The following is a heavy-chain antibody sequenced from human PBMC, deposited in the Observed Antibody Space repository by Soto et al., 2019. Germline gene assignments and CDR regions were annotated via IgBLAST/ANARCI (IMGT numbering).Heavy chain of an antibody. CDR1: GGTFSSYA. V-gene: IGHV1-69*13. J-gene: IGHJ6*02. CDR3: ARDREYCSGGSCLYGMDV. D-gene: IGHD2-15*01. CDR2: IIPIFGTA. Sequence: SVKVSCKASGGTFSSYAISWVRQAPGQGLEWMGGIIPIFGTANYAQKFQGRVTITADESTSTAYMELSSLRSEDTAVYYCARDREYCSGGSCLYGMDVWGQGTTVTVSS.